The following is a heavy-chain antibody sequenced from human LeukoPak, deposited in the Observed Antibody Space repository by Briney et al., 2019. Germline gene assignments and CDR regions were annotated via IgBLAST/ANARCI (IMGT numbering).Heavy chain of an antibody. CDR3: ARDNLEGFLEWLLNDYYFDY. Sequence: ASVKLSCKASGSTFTSYGISCVRQAPGQGLEWLGWISAYNGNTNYAQKLQGRVTMTTDTSTSTAYMELRSLRSDDTAVYYCARDNLEGFLEWLLNDYYFDYWGQGTLVTVSS. CDR1: GSTFTSYG. V-gene: IGHV1-18*01. J-gene: IGHJ4*02. CDR2: ISAYNGNT. D-gene: IGHD3-3*01.